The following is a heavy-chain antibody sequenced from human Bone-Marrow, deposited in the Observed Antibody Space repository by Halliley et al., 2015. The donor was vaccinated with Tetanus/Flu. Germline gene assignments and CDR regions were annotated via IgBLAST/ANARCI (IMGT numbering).Heavy chain of an antibody. V-gene: IGHV4-59*08. CDR1: GGSISSYY. CDR2: IYYSGST. D-gene: IGHD2-2*01. J-gene: IGHJ6*02. Sequence: TLSLTCTVSGGSISSYYWSWIRQPPGKGLEWIGYIYYSGSTNYNPSLKSRGTISVDTPKNQFSLKLSSVTAADTAVYYCASSGFRGPAAMEFVTYYCGMGVWGQGTTVTVSS. CDR3: ASSGFRGPAAMEFVTYYCGMGV.